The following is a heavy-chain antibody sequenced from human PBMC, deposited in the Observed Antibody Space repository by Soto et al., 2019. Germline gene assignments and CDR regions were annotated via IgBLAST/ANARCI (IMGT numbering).Heavy chain of an antibody. D-gene: IGHD6-19*01. Sequence: PGGSLRLSCAASGFTVSSYRMSWVRQAPGKGLEWVSVIYSADSADFADSVKGRFTISRDNSKNTLYLQMNSLRAEDTAVYYCAKDQLAVARLNWFAPWGQGTLVTVSS. V-gene: IGHV3-66*01. CDR1: GFTVSSYR. CDR3: AKDQLAVARLNWFAP. CDR2: IYSADSA. J-gene: IGHJ5*02.